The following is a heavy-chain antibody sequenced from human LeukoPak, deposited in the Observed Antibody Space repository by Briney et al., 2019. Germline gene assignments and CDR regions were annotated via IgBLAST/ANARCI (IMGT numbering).Heavy chain of an antibody. CDR3: TSLTAAAPYYYYYMDV. CDR1: GFTFSSYE. CDR2: ISSRGSTI. V-gene: IGHV3-48*03. D-gene: IGHD6-13*01. Sequence: GGSLRLSCAASGFTFSSYEMNWVRQAPGKGLEWVSYISSRGSTIYYADSVKGRFTISRDNAKNSLYLQINSLRAEDTAVYYCTSLTAAAPYYYYYMDVWGKGTTVTVSS. J-gene: IGHJ6*03.